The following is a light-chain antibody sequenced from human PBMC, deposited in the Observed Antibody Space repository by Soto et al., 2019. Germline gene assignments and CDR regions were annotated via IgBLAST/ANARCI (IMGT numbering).Light chain of an antibody. V-gene: IGKV3-20*01. CDR2: LAS. Sequence: EIVLTQSPGTLSLSPGERATLSCRASQSVLSSYIAWYQQKPGQAPRLLIYLASSRAAGIPDRFSGSGSGTDFTLTISRLEPEDFAVYYCQQYGSSPWTFGQGTKVDI. CDR3: QQYGSSPWT. CDR1: QSVLSSY. J-gene: IGKJ1*01.